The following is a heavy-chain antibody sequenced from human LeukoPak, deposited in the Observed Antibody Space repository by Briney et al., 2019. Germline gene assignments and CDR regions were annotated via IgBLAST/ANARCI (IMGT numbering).Heavy chain of an antibody. CDR1: GFTVSSNY. Sequence: GGSLRLSCAASGFTVSSNYMSWVRQAPGKGLEWVSVIYSGGSTYYADSVKGRFTISRDNSKNTLYLQMNSLRAEDTAVYYCARRPSDYYYYMDVWGKGTTVTVSS. V-gene: IGHV3-53*01. CDR3: ARRPSDYYYYMDV. J-gene: IGHJ6*03. CDR2: IYSGGST.